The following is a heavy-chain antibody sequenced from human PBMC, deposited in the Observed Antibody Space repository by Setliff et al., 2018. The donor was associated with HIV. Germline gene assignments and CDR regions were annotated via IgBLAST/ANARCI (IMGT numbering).Heavy chain of an antibody. J-gene: IGHJ4*02. CDR1: GDTFSNSL. CDR2: FIPLYGSR. Sequence: VASVKVSCKASGDTFSNSLITWVRQAPGQGLEWMGGFIPLYGSRNYAQRFQGRVTMTTDEVMSTAYMELTSLTPDDTAVYYCASGSGYCTNGVCYIGVHKIPDRYYSDYWGQGTLVTVSS. CDR3: ASGSGYCTNGVCYIGVHKIPDRYYSDY. D-gene: IGHD2-8*01. V-gene: IGHV1-69*05.